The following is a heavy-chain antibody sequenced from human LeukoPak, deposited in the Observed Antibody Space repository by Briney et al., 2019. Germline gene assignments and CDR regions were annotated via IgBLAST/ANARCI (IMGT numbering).Heavy chain of an antibody. D-gene: IGHD1-26*01. V-gene: IGHV3-33*06. CDR3: AKDGLSGSLDY. CDR1: GFTFSSYG. J-gene: IGHJ4*02. CDR2: IWYDGSNK. Sequence: GGSQRLSCAASGFTFSSYGMHWVRQAPGKGLEWVAVIWYDGSNKYYADSVKGRFTISRDNSKNTLYLQMNSLRAEDTAVYYCAKDGLSGSLDYWGQGTLVTVSS.